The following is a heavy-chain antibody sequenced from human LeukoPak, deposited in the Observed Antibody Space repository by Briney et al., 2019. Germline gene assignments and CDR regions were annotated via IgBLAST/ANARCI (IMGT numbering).Heavy chain of an antibody. D-gene: IGHD6-13*01. CDR1: GFTFSSYS. Sequence: GGSLRLPCAASGFTFSSYSMNWVRQAPGKGLEWVSSISSSSSYIYYADSVKGRFTISRDNAKNSLYLQMNSLRAEDTAVYYCARGSGGAAVIFDYWGQGTLVTVSS. CDR3: ARGSGGAAVIFDY. V-gene: IGHV3-21*01. J-gene: IGHJ4*02. CDR2: ISSSSSYI.